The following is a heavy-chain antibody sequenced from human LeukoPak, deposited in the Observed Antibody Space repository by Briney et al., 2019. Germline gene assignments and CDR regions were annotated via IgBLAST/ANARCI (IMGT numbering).Heavy chain of an antibody. D-gene: IGHD6-19*01. CDR2: IYTSGST. J-gene: IGHJ4*02. Sequence: SQTLSLTCTVSGGSISSGSYYWSWIRQPAGKGLEWIGRIYTSGSTNYNPSLKSRVTISVDTSKNQFSLKLSSVTAADTAVYYCARGVAGPLIVWGQGTLVTVSS. V-gene: IGHV4-61*02. CDR3: ARGVAGPLIV. CDR1: GGSISSGSYY.